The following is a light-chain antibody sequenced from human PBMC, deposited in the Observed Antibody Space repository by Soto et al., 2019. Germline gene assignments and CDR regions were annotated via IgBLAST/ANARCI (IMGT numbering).Light chain of an antibody. CDR3: QQYNNWPRWT. CDR2: GAS. CDR1: QSVSSN. V-gene: IGKV3-15*01. Sequence: EIVMTQSPVTLSVSPGERVTLSCRASQSVSSNLAWYQQKPGQAPRLLIYGASTRATGIPARFSGSGSGTEFTLTISSLQSEDFAVYYCQQYNNWPRWTFGQGTKVDIK. J-gene: IGKJ1*01.